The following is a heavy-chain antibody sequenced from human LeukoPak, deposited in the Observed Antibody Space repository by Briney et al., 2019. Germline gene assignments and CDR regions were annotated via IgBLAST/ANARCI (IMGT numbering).Heavy chain of an antibody. V-gene: IGHV3-7*01. CDR2: LHAGGNEK. CDR1: GFSLSGYW. J-gene: IGHJ4*02. D-gene: IGHD5-12*01. Sequence: GGSLRLSCAAYGFSLSGYWMSWLRHAPGKGLEWVANLHAGGNEKYFVHSVQGRFTVSRDNAENSLYLQMSSLRVEDTAVYYCARGGYSFDYLGQGTLVTVSS. CDR3: ARGGYSFDY.